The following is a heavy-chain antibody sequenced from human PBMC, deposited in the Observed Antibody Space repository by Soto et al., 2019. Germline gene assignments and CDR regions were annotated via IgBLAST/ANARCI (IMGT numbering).Heavy chain of an antibody. J-gene: IGHJ3*01. CDR1: GFTFSNYA. Sequence: EVQLLESGGGLVQPGGSLRLSCAASGFTFSNYAMSWVRQAPGKGLEWVSTVSGGGDGTYYADSVKGRFTISRDNPSNTLSLQMIRLRAEDTAVYYCAKKGLGSLATYCNYGDCHYAFELWGQGTIVTVSS. CDR3: AKKGLGSLATYCNYGDCHYAFEL. V-gene: IGHV3-23*01. D-gene: IGHD2-21*02. CDR2: VSGGGDGT.